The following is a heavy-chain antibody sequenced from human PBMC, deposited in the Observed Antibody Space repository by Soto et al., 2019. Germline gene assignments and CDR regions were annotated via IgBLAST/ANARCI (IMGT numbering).Heavy chain of an antibody. J-gene: IGHJ4*02. D-gene: IGHD3-22*01. V-gene: IGHV3-33*01. CDR1: GFTFSSYG. CDR2: IWYDGSNK. CDR3: ASIPNYYDSSGSSPPY. Sequence: QVQLVESGGGVVQPGRSLRLSCAASGFTFSSYGMHWVRQAPGKGLEWVAVIWYDGSNKYYADSVKGRFTIYRDNSKNTLYLQMNSLRAEDTAVYYCASIPNYYDSSGSSPPYWGQGTLVTVSS.